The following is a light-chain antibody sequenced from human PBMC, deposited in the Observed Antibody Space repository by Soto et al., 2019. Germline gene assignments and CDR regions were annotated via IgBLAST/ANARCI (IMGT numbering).Light chain of an antibody. CDR3: QQYTTYWT. J-gene: IGKJ1*01. CDR1: QSINSW. Sequence: DIQMTQSPFTLSASVGDRVTITCRASQSINSWLAWYQQKPGKAPKLLIYKASSLESGVPSRFSGSGSGTEFTLTISSLQPDDFATYYCQQYTTYWTFGQGTKVEIK. CDR2: KAS. V-gene: IGKV1-5*03.